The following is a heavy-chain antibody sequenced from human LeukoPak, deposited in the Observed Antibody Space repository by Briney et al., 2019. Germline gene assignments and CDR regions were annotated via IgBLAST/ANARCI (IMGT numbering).Heavy chain of an antibody. CDR2: ISSSSSYI. CDR1: GFTFSSYS. V-gene: IGHV3-21*01. J-gene: IGHJ3*02. Sequence: GGSLRLSCAASGFTFSSYSMNWVRQAPGKGLECVSSISSSSSYIYYADSVKGRFTISRDNAKNSLYLQMNSLRAENTAVYYCARESSPEDAFDIWGQGTMITVSS. CDR3: ARESSPEDAFDI.